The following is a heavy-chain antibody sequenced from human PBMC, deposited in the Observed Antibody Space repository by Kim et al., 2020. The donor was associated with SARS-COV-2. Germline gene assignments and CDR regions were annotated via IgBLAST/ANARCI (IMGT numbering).Heavy chain of an antibody. CDR1: GFTFSSSA. CDR3: AKGGGGDHGY. Sequence: GGSLRLSCAASGFTFSSSAMSWVRQAPGKGLDWVSMIGEGEGNFCTSSADSVKGRFIISRDNSKNTLYLQMNNLRSEDTAVYYCAKGGGGDHGYWGQGTLVTVSS. V-gene: IGHV3-23*01. D-gene: IGHD2-21*02. J-gene: IGHJ4*02. CDR2: IGEGEGNFCT.